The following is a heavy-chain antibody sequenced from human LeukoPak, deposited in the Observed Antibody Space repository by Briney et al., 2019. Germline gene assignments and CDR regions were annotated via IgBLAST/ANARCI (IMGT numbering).Heavy chain of an antibody. CDR2: IYYSGST. D-gene: IGHD5-18*01. CDR3: ARGGYSYGYTGHFDY. J-gene: IGHJ4*02. CDR1: GGSISSGGYY. V-gene: IGHV4-31*03. Sequence: SETLSLTCTVSGGSISSGGYYWSWIRQHPGKGLEWIGYIYYSGSTYYNPSLKSRVTISVDTSKNQFSLKLSSVTAADTAVYYCARGGYSYGYTGHFDYWGQGTLVTVYS.